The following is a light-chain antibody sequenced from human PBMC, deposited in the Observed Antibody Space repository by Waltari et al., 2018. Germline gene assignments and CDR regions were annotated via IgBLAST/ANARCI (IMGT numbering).Light chain of an antibody. Sequence: HSALAQPATVSGSPGQSITISCTGTTRDVGGYNYVSWYQQHPGKAPRLMLYDVNNRPSGVSNRFSGSKSGNTASLTISGLQAEDEADYYCSSFTRTNSWVFGGGTKLTVL. CDR1: TRDVGGYNY. CDR2: DVN. J-gene: IGLJ3*02. V-gene: IGLV2-14*03. CDR3: SSFTRTNSWV.